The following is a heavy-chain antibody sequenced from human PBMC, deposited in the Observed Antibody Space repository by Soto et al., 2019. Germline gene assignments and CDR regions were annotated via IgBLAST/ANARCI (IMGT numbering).Heavy chain of an antibody. J-gene: IGHJ6*02. CDR1: GFNFSSYA. D-gene: IGHD4-4*01. CDR2: ISGSGGST. V-gene: IGHV3-23*01. Sequence: GGSLRLSCAASGFNFSSYAMSWVRQAPGKGLEWVSAISGSGGSTYYADSVKGRFTISRDNSKNTLYLQMNSLRAEDTAVYYCAKNSNHEPQYYYYYGMDVWGQGTTVTVSS. CDR3: AKNSNHEPQYYYYYGMDV.